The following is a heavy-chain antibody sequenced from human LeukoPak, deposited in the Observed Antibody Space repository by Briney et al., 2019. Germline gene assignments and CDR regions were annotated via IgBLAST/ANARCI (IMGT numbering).Heavy chain of an antibody. CDR2: ISGSGGST. CDR3: AKGRYYYDSSDAFDI. J-gene: IGHJ3*02. D-gene: IGHD3-22*01. CDR1: GFTFSTIY. Sequence: GGSLRLSCVASGFTFSTIYMSWVRQAPGKGLEWVSAISGSGGSTYYADSVKGRFTISRDNSKNTLFLQMNSLRAEDTAVYYCAKGRYYYDSSDAFDIWGQGTMVTVSS. V-gene: IGHV3-23*01.